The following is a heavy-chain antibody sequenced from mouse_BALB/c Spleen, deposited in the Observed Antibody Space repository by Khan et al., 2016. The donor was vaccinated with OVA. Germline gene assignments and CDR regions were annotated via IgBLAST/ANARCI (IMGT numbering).Heavy chain of an antibody. CDR3: ARAYYYGGGFAY. CDR1: GFSLTTYG. V-gene: IGHV2-9*02. CDR2: IWAGGST. D-gene: IGHD1-1*01. J-gene: IGHJ3*01. Sequence: QVQLKESGPGLVAPSQSLSITCTVSGFSLTTYGVHWVRQPPGKGLEWLGVIWAGGSTNYNSALMSRLSISKDNTKSQVFLKMNSLQTDDTAMYYCARAYYYGGGFAYWGQGTLVTVSA.